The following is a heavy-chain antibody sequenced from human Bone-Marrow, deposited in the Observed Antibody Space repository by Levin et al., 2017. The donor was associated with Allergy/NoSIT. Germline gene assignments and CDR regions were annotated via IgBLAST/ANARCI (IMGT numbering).Heavy chain of an antibody. Sequence: AGGSLRLSCTASGVTVFNNYFMWVRQAPGKGLEWVSHIYSGGGTNYADSVKGRFSVSRDNSKNMVYLQMNSLRADDTAVYYCGRDGPGGGHWGPGTQVTVSS. CDR3: GRDGPGGGH. CDR1: GVTVFNNY. V-gene: IGHV3-66*01. D-gene: IGHD3-10*01. CDR2: IYSGGGT. J-gene: IGHJ4*02.